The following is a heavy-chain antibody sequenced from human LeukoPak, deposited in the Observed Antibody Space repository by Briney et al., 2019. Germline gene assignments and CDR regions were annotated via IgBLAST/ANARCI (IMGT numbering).Heavy chain of an antibody. J-gene: IGHJ4*02. CDR1: GFTFSSYE. Sequence: PGGSLRLSCAASGFTFSSYEMNWVRQAPGKGLEWVSYISSSGSTIYYADSVKGRFTISRDNAKNSLYLQMNSLRAEDTAVYYCARDGSPDSSGYYWIGEYYFDYWGQGTLVTVSS. V-gene: IGHV3-48*03. D-gene: IGHD3-22*01. CDR3: ARDGSPDSSGYYWIGEYYFDY. CDR2: ISSSGSTI.